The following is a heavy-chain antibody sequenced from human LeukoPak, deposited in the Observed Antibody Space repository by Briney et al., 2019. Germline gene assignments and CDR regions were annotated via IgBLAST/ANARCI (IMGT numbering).Heavy chain of an antibody. CDR3: AKDQSVGATLAFDI. CDR1: GFTFSSYW. J-gene: IGHJ3*02. V-gene: IGHV3-74*01. D-gene: IGHD1-26*01. Sequence: GGSLRLSCAASGFTFSSYWMHWVRQAPGKGLVWVSRINSDGSSTSYADSVKGRFTISRDNAKNTLYLQMNSLRAEDTAVYYCAKDQSVGATLAFDIWGQGTMVTVSS. CDR2: INSDGSST.